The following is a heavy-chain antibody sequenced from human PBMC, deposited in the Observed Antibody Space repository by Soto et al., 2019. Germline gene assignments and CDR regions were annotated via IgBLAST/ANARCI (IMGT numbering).Heavy chain of an antibody. Sequence: EVQLLESGGCFVQPGGYLRLSCEASGFTCNNYAMTWVRQAPGKGLEWVSAISGGGDTTSYADSVKGRFTVSRDGSKNTLYLQMSSLRAEDTALYYCAKGRGGSGSLTPRVDFWGQGTLVTVSS. D-gene: IGHD3-10*01. CDR2: ISGGGDTT. CDR1: GFTCNNYA. J-gene: IGHJ4*02. V-gene: IGHV3-23*01. CDR3: AKGRGGSGSLTPRVDF.